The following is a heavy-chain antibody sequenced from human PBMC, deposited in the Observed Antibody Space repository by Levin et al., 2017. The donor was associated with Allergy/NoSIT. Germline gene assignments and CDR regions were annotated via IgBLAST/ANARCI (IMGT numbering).Heavy chain of an antibody. CDR2: MNPNSGNT. Sequence: GGSLRLSCKASGYTFTSYDINWVRQATGQGLEWMGWMNPNSGNTGYAQKFQGRVTMTRNTSISTAYMELSSLRSEDTAVYYCARDEYSGYDYGYWGQGTLVTVSS. D-gene: IGHD5-12*01. V-gene: IGHV1-8*01. J-gene: IGHJ4*02. CDR3: ARDEYSGYDYGY. CDR1: GYTFTSYD.